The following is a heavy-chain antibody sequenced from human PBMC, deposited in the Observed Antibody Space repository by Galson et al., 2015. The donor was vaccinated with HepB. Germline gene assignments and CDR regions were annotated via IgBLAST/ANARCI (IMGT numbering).Heavy chain of an antibody. CDR2: IIPIFRPA. Sequence: SVKVSCKASGGTFSNYAFSWVRQAPGQGLERMGAIIPIFRPANYAQRFQGRVTITADESTSTAYMELSSLRSEDTAVYYCARGTLTDASDIWGQGTMVTVSS. CDR1: GGTFSNYA. V-gene: IGHV1-69*13. CDR3: ARGTLTDASDI. J-gene: IGHJ3*02.